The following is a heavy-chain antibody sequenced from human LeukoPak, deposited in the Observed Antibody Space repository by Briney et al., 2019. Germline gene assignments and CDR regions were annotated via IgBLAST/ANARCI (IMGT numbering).Heavy chain of an antibody. CDR3: AKDEGVFGSSSWYGVDY. D-gene: IGHD6-13*01. J-gene: IGHJ4*02. V-gene: IGHV3-30*18. CDR2: ISYDGSNQ. CDR1: GFTLSSYG. Sequence: GRSLRLSCAASGFTLSSYGMHWVRQAPGKGLEWVATISYDGSNQYYADSVKGRFTISRDNSKNTLYLQMNSLRVEDTAVYYCAKDEGVFGSSSWYGVDYWGQGTLVTVSS.